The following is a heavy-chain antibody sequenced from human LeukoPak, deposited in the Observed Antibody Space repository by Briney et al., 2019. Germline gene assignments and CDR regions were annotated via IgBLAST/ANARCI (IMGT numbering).Heavy chain of an antibody. V-gene: IGHV4-30-4*01. D-gene: IGHD3-9*01. Sequence: PSQTLSLTCTVSGGSTSSGDYCWSWIRQPPGKGLEWIGYIYYSGSTYYNPSLKSRVTISVDTSKNQFSLKLSSVTAADTAVYYCASTNYDILTGYYHPCYFDYWGQGTLVTVSS. CDR1: GGSTSSGDYC. J-gene: IGHJ4*02. CDR3: ASTNYDILTGYYHPCYFDY. CDR2: IYYSGST.